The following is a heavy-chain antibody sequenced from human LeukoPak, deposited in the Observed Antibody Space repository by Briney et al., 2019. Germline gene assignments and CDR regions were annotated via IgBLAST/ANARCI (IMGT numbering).Heavy chain of an antibody. D-gene: IGHD3-10*01. CDR2: IYHSGST. CDR3: ARDRSPGVVRGAYFDS. V-gene: IGHV4-38-2*02. J-gene: IGHJ4*02. Sequence: KTSETLSLTCNVSGYSISSGYYWGWIRQPPGKGLEWIGSIYHSGSTYYNPSLKSRVTISKDTSKNHFSLKLTSVTAADTPVYYCARDRSPGVVRGAYFDSWGQGTLVTVSS. CDR1: GYSISSGYY.